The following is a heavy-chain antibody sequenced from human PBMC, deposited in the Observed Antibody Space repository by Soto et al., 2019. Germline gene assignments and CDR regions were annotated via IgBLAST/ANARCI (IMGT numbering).Heavy chain of an antibody. CDR1: GGSISSSHW. CDR2: ISHSGTS. CDR3: ARVVLSITRGAFDA. V-gene: IGHV4-4*02. J-gene: IGHJ3*01. Sequence: QVQLQESGPGLVKPSGTLSLTCAVSGGSISSSHWWTWVRQSPGKGLKYIGEISHSGTSNSNPSLKSRVTLSVDRSKNHFSLTLTSVTAADTAVYYCARVVLSITRGAFDAWGQGTPVIVSP. D-gene: IGHD1-20*01.